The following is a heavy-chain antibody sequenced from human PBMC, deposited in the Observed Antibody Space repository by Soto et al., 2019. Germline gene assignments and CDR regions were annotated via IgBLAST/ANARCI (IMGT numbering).Heavy chain of an antibody. J-gene: IGHJ4*02. D-gene: IGHD1-26*01. V-gene: IGHV1-18*01. CDR2: INANTGAT. CDR3: GRDEDQWDQGLLDY. Sequence: QVRLVQSGAEVGQPGASVKVSCKASGHTSRNTGISWVRQAPGQGREWMGFINANTGATSYARKFRGRLPLTPDTFTRTVDMELRSLRSADTDVYYCGRDEDQWDQGLLDYWGQGTQVTVSS. CDR1: GHTSRNTG.